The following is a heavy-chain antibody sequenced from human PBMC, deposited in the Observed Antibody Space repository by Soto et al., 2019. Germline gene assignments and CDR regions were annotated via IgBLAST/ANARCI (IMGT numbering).Heavy chain of an antibody. V-gene: IGHV3-23*01. D-gene: IGHD6-19*01. CDR2: ISGSGAGT. CDR1: GFTFTTFA. CDR3: ATESLTVAGRQFGY. Sequence: EVQLLESGGGLVQPGGSLRLSCAASGFTFTTFAMSWVRQAPGKGLEWVSAISGSGAGTYCADSVKGRFTISRDNFKITRYLQMNTVRGEDTAVYCCATESLTVAGRQFGYWGQGTLVTVSS. J-gene: IGHJ4*02.